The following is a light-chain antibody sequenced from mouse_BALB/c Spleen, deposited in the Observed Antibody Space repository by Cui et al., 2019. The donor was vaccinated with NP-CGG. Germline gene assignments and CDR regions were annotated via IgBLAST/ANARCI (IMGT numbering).Light chain of an antibody. J-gene: IGLJ1*01. Sequence: VVSQDFPLTTSPGETVTLTCRSSTGAVITSNYANWVQEKPDHLFTGLIGGTNNRAPGVPARFSGSLIGDKAALTITGAQTEDEAIYFCALWYSNHWVFGGGTKLTVL. CDR2: GTN. V-gene: IGLV1*01. CDR1: TGAVITSNY. CDR3: ALWYSNHWV.